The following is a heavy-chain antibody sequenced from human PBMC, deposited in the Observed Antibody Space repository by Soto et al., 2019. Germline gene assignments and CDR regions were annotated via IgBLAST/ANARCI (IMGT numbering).Heavy chain of an antibody. Sequence: PSETLSLTCTVSGGSVRGGYYYWSWVRQPPGKGLEWIGYIDYSGRTNYNPSLKSRVTMSIDTAKNQFSLKLSSVTAADTAVYYCAMIVQKAGNLLSNDYYGMDVWGQGTTVTVSS. V-gene: IGHV4-61*01. CDR2: IDYSGRT. D-gene: IGHD3-22*01. CDR1: GGSVRGGYYY. J-gene: IGHJ6*02. CDR3: AMIVQKAGNLLSNDYYGMDV.